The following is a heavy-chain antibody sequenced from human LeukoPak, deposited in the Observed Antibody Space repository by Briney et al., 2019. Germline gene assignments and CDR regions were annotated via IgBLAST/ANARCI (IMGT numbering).Heavy chain of an antibody. CDR3: ARQHPRSYYYDSSGTHLDY. CDR2: IYYSGST. Sequence: SETLSLTCTVSGDSISNYYWSWIRQPPGKGLEWIGYIYYSGSTYYNPSLKSRVTISVDTSKNQFSLKLSSVTAADTAVYYCARQHPRSYYYDSSGTHLDYWGQGTLVTVSS. J-gene: IGHJ4*02. V-gene: IGHV4-59*06. CDR1: GDSISNYY. D-gene: IGHD3-22*01.